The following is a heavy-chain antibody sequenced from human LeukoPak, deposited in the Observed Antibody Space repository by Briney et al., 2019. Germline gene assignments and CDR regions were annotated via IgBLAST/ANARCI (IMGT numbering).Heavy chain of an antibody. CDR2: IYYSGST. CDR1: GGSISSSSFY. CDR3: ARRGGVGATTSALFDY. J-gene: IGHJ4*02. D-gene: IGHD1-26*01. Sequence: SETLSLTCSVSGGSISSSSFYWGWIRQPPGKGLEWIGSIYYSGSTYYNPSLKSRVTISVDTSKNQFSLKLSSVTAADTAVYYCARRGGVGATTSALFDYWGQGTLVTVSS. V-gene: IGHV4-39*01.